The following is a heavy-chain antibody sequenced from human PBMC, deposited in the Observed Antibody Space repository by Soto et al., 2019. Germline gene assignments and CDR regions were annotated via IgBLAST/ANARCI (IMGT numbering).Heavy chain of an antibody. CDR1: GYSFTSYW. CDR3: ARSTWIQLLVDY. D-gene: IGHD5-18*01. Sequence: GESLKISCKGSGYSFTSYWISWVRQMPGKGLEWMGRIDPSDSYTNYSPSFQGHVTISADKSISTAYLQWSSLKASDTAMYYCARSTWIQLLVDYWGQGTLVTVSS. CDR2: IDPSDSYT. J-gene: IGHJ4*02. V-gene: IGHV5-10-1*01.